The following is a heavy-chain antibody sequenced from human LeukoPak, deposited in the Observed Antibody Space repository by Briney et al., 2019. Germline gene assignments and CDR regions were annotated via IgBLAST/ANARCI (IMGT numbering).Heavy chain of an antibody. D-gene: IGHD6-13*01. CDR1: GYSFTSYW. CDR2: IYPGDSDT. CDR3: ARGRKIIAAAGREFDY. Sequence: GESLKISCKGSGYSFTSYWIGWVRRMPGKGLEWMGIIYPGDSDTRYSPSFQGQVTISADKSISTAYLQWSSLKASDTAMYYCARGRKIIAAAGREFDYWGQGTLVTVSS. J-gene: IGHJ4*02. V-gene: IGHV5-51*01.